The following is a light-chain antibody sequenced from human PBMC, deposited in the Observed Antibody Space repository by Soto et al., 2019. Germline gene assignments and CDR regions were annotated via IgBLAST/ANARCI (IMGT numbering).Light chain of an antibody. CDR1: SSNIGINT. J-gene: IGLJ1*01. CDR3: AAWDDSLNGYV. CDR2: SNS. Sequence: QAVLTQPPSASGTPGQRVTISCSGSSSNIGINTANWYQQLPGTAPKLLIYSNSQRPSGVPARFSGSKSGTSASLAISGLQSGDEADYYCAAWDDSLNGYVFGTGTKLTVL. V-gene: IGLV1-44*01.